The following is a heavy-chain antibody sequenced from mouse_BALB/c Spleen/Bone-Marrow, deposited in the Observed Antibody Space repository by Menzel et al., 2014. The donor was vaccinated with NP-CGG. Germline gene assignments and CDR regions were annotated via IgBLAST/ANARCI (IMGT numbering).Heavy chain of an antibody. J-gene: IGHJ2*01. D-gene: IGHD1-1*01. CDR1: GYAFSSYW. V-gene: IGHV1-80*01. CDR3: ARSGYGGNYAY. Sequence: VQLQQSGAELVRPGSSVKISCKASGYAFSSYWMIWVKQRPGQGLEWIGQIYPGDGDTNYNGKFKGKATLTADKSSSTAYMQLSSLTSEDSAVYFCARSGYGGNYAYWGQGTTLTVSS. CDR2: IYPGDGDT.